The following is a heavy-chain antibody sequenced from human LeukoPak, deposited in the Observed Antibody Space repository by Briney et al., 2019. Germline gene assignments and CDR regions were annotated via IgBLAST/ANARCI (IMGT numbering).Heavy chain of an antibody. CDR2: IYYSGST. Sequence: SETLSLTCTVSGGSISSYYWSWIRHPPGKGREWIGYIYYSGSTNYNPSPKSRVTISVDTSKNQFSLKLSSVTAADTAVYYCARVPAAHKNALDIWGQGTMVTVSS. CDR1: GGSISSYY. CDR3: ARVPAAHKNALDI. D-gene: IGHD2-2*01. V-gene: IGHV4-59*01. J-gene: IGHJ3*02.